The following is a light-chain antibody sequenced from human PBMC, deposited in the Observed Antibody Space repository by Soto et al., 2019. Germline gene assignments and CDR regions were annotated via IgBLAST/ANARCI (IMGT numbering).Light chain of an antibody. CDR2: RAS. CDR3: QRYVGYSLT. J-gene: IGKJ2*01. Sequence: DIQMTQSPSTLSASVGDRVTITCRASQSISSWLAWYQQKPGKAPKLLIYRASNLQSGVPSRFSGSGSGTEFTLTISSLQPDDFATYYCQRYVGYSLTFGQGTKLVIK. V-gene: IGKV1-5*03. CDR1: QSISSW.